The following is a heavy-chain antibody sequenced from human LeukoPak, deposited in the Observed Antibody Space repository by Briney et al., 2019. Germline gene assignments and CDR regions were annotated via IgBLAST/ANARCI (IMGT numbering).Heavy chain of an antibody. J-gene: IGHJ6*03. CDR3: AADGAAAGYYYYYMDV. Sequence: GTSVKVSCKASGFTFTSSAVQWVRQARGQRLEWIGWIVVGSGNTNYAQKFQERVTITRDMSTSTAYMELSSLRSEDTAVYYCAADGAAAGYYYYYMDVWGKGTTVTVSS. CDR1: GFTFTSSA. CDR2: IVVGSGNT. D-gene: IGHD6-13*01. V-gene: IGHV1-58*01.